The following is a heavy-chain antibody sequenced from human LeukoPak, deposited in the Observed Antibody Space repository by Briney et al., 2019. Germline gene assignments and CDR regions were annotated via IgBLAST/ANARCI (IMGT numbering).Heavy chain of an antibody. J-gene: IGHJ4*02. CDR3: ARLSSSVDLFDY. D-gene: IGHD3-16*02. CDR1: GXXXXSXW. CDR2: IYPGDSDT. V-gene: IGHV5-51*01. Sequence: GESLKISCKGSGXXXXSXWXGXVXQMXXXXXXXXGIIYPGDSDTRYSPSFQGQVTISADKSICTAYLQWSSLKASDTAMYYCARLSSSVDLFDYWGQGTLVTVSS.